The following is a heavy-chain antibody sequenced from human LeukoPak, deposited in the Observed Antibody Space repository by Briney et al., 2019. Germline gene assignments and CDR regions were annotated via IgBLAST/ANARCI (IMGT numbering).Heavy chain of an antibody. J-gene: IGHJ4*02. V-gene: IGHV4-61*02. CDR3: ARDRHDSSGYHFDY. D-gene: IGHD3-22*01. CDR2: IYTSGST. CDR1: GNSISSGDNY. Sequence: SETLSLTCTVSGNSISSGDNYWSWIRQPAGKGLEWIGRIYTSGSTNYNPSLKSRVTISGDTSKNQFSLRLSSVTAADTAVYYCARDRHDSSGYHFDYWGQGTLVTVSS.